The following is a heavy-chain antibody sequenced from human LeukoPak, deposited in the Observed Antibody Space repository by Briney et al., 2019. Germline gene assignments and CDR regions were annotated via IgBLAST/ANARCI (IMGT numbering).Heavy chain of an antibody. CDR3: ARGAGWNYFGY. CDR2: FYVGGET. J-gene: IGHJ4*02. V-gene: IGHV3-66*02. CDR1: GRSIKSYN. Sequence: RFPCVAAGRSIKSYNMSWARQHSEKALEWVSVFYVGGETYYADSVQGRFTISRDSSKNTLYLQMNSLRTDDTAVYYCARGAGWNYFGYWGQGTLVTVSS. D-gene: IGHD6-19*01.